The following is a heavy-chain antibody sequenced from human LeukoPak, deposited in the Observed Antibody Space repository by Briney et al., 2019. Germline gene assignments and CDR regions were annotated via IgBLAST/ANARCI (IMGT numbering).Heavy chain of an antibody. J-gene: IGHJ4*02. V-gene: IGHV4-61*01. CDR1: GGSIGGNSY. CDR3: ARGGASSIPLDY. Sequence: LETLSLTCTVSGGSIGGNSYWSWIRQPPGKGPEWIGHTSNSGGTYYSPSLSGRVTISLDTSKNQFSLKLRSVTAADTAVYYCARGGASSIPLDYWGRGTLVTVSS. D-gene: IGHD1-26*01. CDR2: TSNSGGT.